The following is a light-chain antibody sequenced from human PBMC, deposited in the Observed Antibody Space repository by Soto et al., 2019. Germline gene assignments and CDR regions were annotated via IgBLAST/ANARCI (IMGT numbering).Light chain of an antibody. CDR2: VAS. Sequence: DIQMTQSPSSLSASVGDRVTITCRASQSISSYLNWYQQKPGKAPNLLIYVASSLQSGVPSRFSGSGSGTDFTLTISSLQPEDFATYYCQQSYSTWWTFGQGTKVEIK. V-gene: IGKV1-39*01. CDR3: QQSYSTWWT. J-gene: IGKJ1*01. CDR1: QSISSY.